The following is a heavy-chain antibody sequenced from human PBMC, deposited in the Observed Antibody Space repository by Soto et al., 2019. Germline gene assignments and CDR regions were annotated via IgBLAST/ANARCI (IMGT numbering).Heavy chain of an antibody. J-gene: IGHJ4*02. D-gene: IGHD1-1*01. CDR3: AKYDSPDPTRTFDY. V-gene: IGHV3-23*01. Sequence: PGGSLRLSCAASGFTFSKYAMAWIRQAPGKGLEWASVIASGGGGIHYADSVKGRFTISRDTSKATVYLQMNSLRVDDTAVYYCAKYDSPDPTRTFDYWGRGSLVTVSS. CDR1: GFTFSKYA. CDR2: IASGGGGI.